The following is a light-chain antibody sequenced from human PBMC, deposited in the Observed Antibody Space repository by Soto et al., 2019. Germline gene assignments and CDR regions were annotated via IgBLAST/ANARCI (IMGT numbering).Light chain of an antibody. CDR1: SGHSNYA. CDR2: LNSDGSH. CDR3: QTWGTGIRV. Sequence: QSVLTQSPSASASLGASVKLTCTLSSGHSNYAIAWHQQQPEKGPRYLMKLNSDGSHSKGDGIPDRFSGSSSGAERYLTISNLQSEDEADYYCQTWGTGIRVFGGGTKLTVL. V-gene: IGLV4-69*01. J-gene: IGLJ2*01.